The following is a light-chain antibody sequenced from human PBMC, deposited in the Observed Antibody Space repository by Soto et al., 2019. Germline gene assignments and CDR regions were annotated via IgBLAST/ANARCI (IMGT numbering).Light chain of an antibody. CDR3: QQTFNSPIT. CDR2: GVS. Sequence: EIVMTQSPATLSVSPGERATLSCRASQSVSSNLVWYQQKPGQAPRLLISGVSTRATGIPDRFSGSGSGTDFTLTISSVRPEDLGSFYCQQTFNSPITFGQGTRLEI. CDR1: QSVSSN. J-gene: IGKJ5*01. V-gene: IGKV3D-15*01.